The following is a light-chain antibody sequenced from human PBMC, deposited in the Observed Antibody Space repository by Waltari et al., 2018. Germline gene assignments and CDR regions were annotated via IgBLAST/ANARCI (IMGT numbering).Light chain of an antibody. V-gene: IGKV1-39*01. CDR3: QQSYSTRALT. Sequence: DIQMTQSPSSLSASVGDRVTITCRASPSINVYLNWYQHKPGKAPKHLIYAASTLQNGVPSRFSGSGSETDFTLTISSLQPEDSAIYYCQQSYSTRALTFGGGTKVEI. CDR2: AAS. CDR1: PSINVY. J-gene: IGKJ4*01.